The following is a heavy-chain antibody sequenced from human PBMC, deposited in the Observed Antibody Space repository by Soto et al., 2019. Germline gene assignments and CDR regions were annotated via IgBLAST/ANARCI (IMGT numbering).Heavy chain of an antibody. Sequence: VQLLESGGGLVQPGGSLRLSCAASGFTFSSYAMSWVRQAPGKGLEWVSAISGSGGSTYYVDSVKGRFTISRDNSKNTLYLQMNSLRAEDTAVYYCAKRPHCSSTSCYDDYWGQGTLVTVSS. CDR1: GFTFSSYA. CDR3: AKRPHCSSTSCYDDY. J-gene: IGHJ4*02. CDR2: ISGSGGST. D-gene: IGHD2-2*01. V-gene: IGHV3-23*01.